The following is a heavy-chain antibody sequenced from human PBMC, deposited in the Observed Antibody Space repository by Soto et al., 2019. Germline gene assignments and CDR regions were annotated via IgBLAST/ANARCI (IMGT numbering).Heavy chain of an antibody. CDR2: INPSGGST. D-gene: IGHD6-19*01. Sequence: GASVKVSCKASGYTFTSYYMHWGRQAPGQRLEWMGIINPSGGSTSYAQKFQGRVTMTRDTSTSTVYMELSSLRSEDTAVYYCARGSAVAVRYYYYYGMDVWGQGTTVTVSS. J-gene: IGHJ6*02. CDR1: GYTFTSYY. V-gene: IGHV1-46*03. CDR3: ARGSAVAVRYYYYYGMDV.